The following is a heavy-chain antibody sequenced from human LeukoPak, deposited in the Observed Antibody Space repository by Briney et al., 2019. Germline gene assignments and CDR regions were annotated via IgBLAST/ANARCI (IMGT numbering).Heavy chain of an antibody. V-gene: IGHV1-69*06. CDR3: ARVGSRHCSSTSCLDY. D-gene: IGHD2-2*01. CDR2: IIPIFGTA. CDR1: GGTFSIYA. Sequence: SVKVSCKPSGGTFSIYAISWVRQAPGQGLEWMGGIIPIFGTANYAQKFQGRVTITADKSTSTAYMELSSLRSEDTAMYYCARVGSRHCSSTSCLDYWGQGTLVTVSS. J-gene: IGHJ4*02.